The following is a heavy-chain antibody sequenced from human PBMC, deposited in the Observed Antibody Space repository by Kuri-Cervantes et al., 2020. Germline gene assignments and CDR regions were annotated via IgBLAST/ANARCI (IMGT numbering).Heavy chain of an antibody. V-gene: IGHV3-66*01. J-gene: IGHJ4*02. CDR2: IYSGGST. CDR3: ARGPKQSPYCGGDCYDEFDY. D-gene: IGHD2-21*02. Sequence: GESLKISCAASGFTVSSNYMSWVRQAPGKGLEWVSVIYSGGSTYYADLVKGRFTISRDNAKNSLYLQMNSLRAEDTAVYYRARGPKQSPYCGGDCYDEFDYWGQGTLVTVSS. CDR1: GFTVSSNY.